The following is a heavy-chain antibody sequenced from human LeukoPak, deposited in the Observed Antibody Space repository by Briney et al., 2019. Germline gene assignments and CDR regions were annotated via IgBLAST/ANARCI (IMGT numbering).Heavy chain of an antibody. CDR3: ARDYYDFWSGYDY. J-gene: IGHJ4*02. CDR1: GGSISSSSYY. D-gene: IGHD3-3*01. Sequence: SATLSLTCTVTGGSISSSSYYWGWIRQPPGKGLEWIGSIYYSGSTYYNPSLKSRVTISVDTSKNHFSLKLSSVTAADTAVYYCARDYYDFWSGYDYCGQGTLVTVSS. CDR2: IYYSGST. V-gene: IGHV4-39*02.